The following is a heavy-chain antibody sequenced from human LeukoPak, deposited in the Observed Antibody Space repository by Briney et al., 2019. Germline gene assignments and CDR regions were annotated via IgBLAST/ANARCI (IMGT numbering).Heavy chain of an antibody. D-gene: IGHD2-2*01. CDR1: GFGFGDHG. CDR3: ARAPITSPFYFDH. V-gene: IGHV3-20*04. CDR2: INWSGGST. J-gene: IGHJ4*02. Sequence: GGSLRLSCSASGFGFGDHGMSWVRQVPGKGLEWVSGINWSGGSTGYADPVRGRFTISRDNAKNSLYLQMDSLTAEDTALYYCARAPITSPFYFDHWSQGTLVTVSS.